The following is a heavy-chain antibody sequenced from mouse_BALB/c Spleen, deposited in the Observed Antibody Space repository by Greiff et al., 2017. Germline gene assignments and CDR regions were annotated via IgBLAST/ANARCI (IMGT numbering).Heavy chain of an antibody. CDR1: GFTFSSFG. J-gene: IGHJ4*01. CDR2: ISSGSSTI. V-gene: IGHV5-17*02. CDR3: ARSGGDYAMDY. Sequence: EVQLQESGGGLVQPGGSRKLSCAASGFTFSSFGMHWVRQAPEKGLEWVAYISSGSSTIYYADTVKGRFTISRDNPKNTLFLQMTSLRSEDTAMYYCARSGGDYAMDYWGQGTSVTVSS. D-gene: IGHD3-1*01.